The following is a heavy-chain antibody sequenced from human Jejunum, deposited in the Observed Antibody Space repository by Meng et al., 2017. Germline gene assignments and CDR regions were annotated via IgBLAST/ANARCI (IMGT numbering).Heavy chain of an antibody. J-gene: IGHJ4*02. CDR2: ISHSGST. V-gene: IGHV4-38-2*02. Sequence: SETQSLTCIVSDLSITRGYSWGWIRQPPGKGLEWIGSISHSGSTSYNPSLKSRVTISIDTSKNQLSLNLISVTAADTAVYYCAKSYYDSSGQWGFWGPGTLVTVSS. CDR3: AKSYYDSSGQWGF. D-gene: IGHD3-22*01. CDR1: DLSITRGYS.